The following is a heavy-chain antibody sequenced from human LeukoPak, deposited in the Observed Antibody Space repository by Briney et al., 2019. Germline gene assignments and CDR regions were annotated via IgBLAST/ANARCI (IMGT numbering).Heavy chain of an antibody. D-gene: IGHD5-24*01. CDR1: GYTFTSYG. CDR2: ISAYNGNT. CDR3: ARVGGDGYNTFAP. Sequence: ASLKVSCKASGYTFTSYGISWVRHAPGQGLEWMGSISAYNGNTNYAQKLQARVPMTTDTSTSTAYMELRSLRSDDTAVYYCARVGGDGYNTFAPWGQGTLVTVSS. J-gene: IGHJ5*02. V-gene: IGHV1-18*01.